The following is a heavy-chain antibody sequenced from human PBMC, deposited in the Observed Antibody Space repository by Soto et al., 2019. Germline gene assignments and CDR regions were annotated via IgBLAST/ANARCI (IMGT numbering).Heavy chain of an antibody. CDR3: ARDSRNWNYFYFDP. J-gene: IGHJ5*02. Sequence: PSETLSLTCTVSGGSISPYYWSWIRQPPGKGLEWIGYIYYSGTTNYNPSLKSRVTISIDTSNQFSLILTSVTAADTAVYFCARDSRNWNYFYFDPWGQGILVTVSS. V-gene: IGHV4-59*01. CDR2: IYYSGTT. CDR1: GGSISPYY. D-gene: IGHD1-7*01.